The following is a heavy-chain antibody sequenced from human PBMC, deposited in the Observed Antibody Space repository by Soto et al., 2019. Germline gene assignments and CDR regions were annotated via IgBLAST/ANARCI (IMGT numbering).Heavy chain of an antibody. CDR1: GGPITSGGYS. Sequence: PWETLSLTCAVSGGPITSGGYSWSWIRRPPGKGLEWIGYIYHSGGTYYNPSLRSRVTLSIDRTKKQFSLKLKSVTAADTAVYFCARTMTTSGWFDPWGQGTLVTVSS. CDR2: IYHSGGT. D-gene: IGHD4-17*01. V-gene: IGHV4-30-2*01. J-gene: IGHJ5*02. CDR3: ARTMTTSGWFDP.